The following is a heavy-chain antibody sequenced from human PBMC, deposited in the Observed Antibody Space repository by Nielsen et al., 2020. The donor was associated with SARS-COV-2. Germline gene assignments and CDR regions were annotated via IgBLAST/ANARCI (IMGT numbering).Heavy chain of an antibody. V-gene: IGHV3-30-3*01. CDR2: ISYDGSNK. CDR3: AITGDCSGATCHRYSYYGVDV. Sequence: GESLKISCAASGFTFSSYAMHWVRQAPGKGLEWVAVISYDGSNKYYADSVKGRFTISRDNSKNTLYLQMNSLRPEDTAVYHCAITGDCSGATCHRYSYYGVDVWGQGTTVIVSS. CDR1: GFTFSSYA. D-gene: IGHD2-15*01. J-gene: IGHJ6*02.